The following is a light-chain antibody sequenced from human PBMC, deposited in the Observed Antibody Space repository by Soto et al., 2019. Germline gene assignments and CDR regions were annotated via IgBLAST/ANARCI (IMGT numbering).Light chain of an antibody. Sequence: EIVMTQSPAPLSVSPGERATLSCRASQSVSSNLAWYQQKPGQAPRLLIYGASTRASGIPARFSGSGSGTEFTLTISSLQSEDFAVYFCKQYHNWWTFGQGSMVAIK. J-gene: IGKJ1*01. CDR2: GAS. CDR3: KQYHNWWT. CDR1: QSVSSN. V-gene: IGKV3-15*01.